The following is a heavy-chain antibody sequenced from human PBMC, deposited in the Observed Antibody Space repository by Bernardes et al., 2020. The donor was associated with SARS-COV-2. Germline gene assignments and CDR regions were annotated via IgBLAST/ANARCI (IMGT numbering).Heavy chain of an antibody. CDR2: IFHSGST. Sequence: SETLSLTCAVSGGSITASNWWSWVRQPPGKRLEWIGAIFHSGSTNYNPSLRGRVTISVDKSQNHFSLKLTSVTVADTAVYFCATRSIVASDTGRDYWGQGTLVTVSS. J-gene: IGHJ4*02. D-gene: IGHD3-22*01. V-gene: IGHV4-4*02. CDR3: ATRSIVASDTGRDY. CDR1: GGSITASNW.